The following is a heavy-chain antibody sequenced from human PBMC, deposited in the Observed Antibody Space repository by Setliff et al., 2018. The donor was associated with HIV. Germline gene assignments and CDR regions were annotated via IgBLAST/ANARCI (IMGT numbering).Heavy chain of an antibody. V-gene: IGHV1-3*01. CDR2: INAGDDNT. J-gene: IGHJ3*02. CDR1: GYTFSTNA. D-gene: IGHD1-26*01. CDR3: ARVGTYSGSYRDAFDI. Sequence: ASVKVSCKAFGYTFSTNAIHWVRQAPGQRLEWMGYINAGDDNTRYSEKFQGRVTITRDTSANTAYMELSSLRSEDTAVYYCARVGTYSGSYRDAFDIWGQGTMVT.